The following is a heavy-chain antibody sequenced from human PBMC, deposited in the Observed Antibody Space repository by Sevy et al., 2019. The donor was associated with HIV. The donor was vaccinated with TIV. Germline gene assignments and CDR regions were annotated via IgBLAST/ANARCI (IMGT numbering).Heavy chain of an antibody. Sequence: GGSLRLSCAASGFTFSRYSMHWVRQAPGKGLEWVATISFDASNKHYAGSVKGRFTISRDNFQNSLFLQMNSLRPEDTAVYYCALERLSSDVAEYFQNWGQGTLVTVSS. D-gene: IGHD1-1*01. J-gene: IGHJ1*01. V-gene: IGHV3-30*04. CDR2: ISFDASNK. CDR3: ALERLSSDVAEYFQN. CDR1: GFTFSRYS.